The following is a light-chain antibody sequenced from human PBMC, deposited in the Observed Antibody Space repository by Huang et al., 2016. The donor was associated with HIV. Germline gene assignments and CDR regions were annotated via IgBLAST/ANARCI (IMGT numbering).Light chain of an antibody. J-gene: IGKJ4*01. CDR2: DTA. CDR3: QQYDKWPPGLT. Sequence: EIKMTQSPATLSVSPGGRVTLSGRASQNVRNNVAWYQQKTGQGPRLLIYDTATRASGIPARFSGSGSGTEFTLTISGLQSEDFAMYYCQQYDKWPPGLTFGGGTKVEI. V-gene: IGKV3D-15*01. CDR1: QNVRNN.